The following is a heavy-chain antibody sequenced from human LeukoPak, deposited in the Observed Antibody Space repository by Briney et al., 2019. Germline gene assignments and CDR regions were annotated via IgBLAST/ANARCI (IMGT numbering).Heavy chain of an antibody. Sequence: PSETLSLTCAVSGGSISSGGYSWSWIRQPPGKGLEWIGYIYHSGSTYYNPSLKSRVTISVDRSKNQFSLKLSSVTAADTAVYYCARSCSSGWYYAFDIWGQGTMVTVSS. CDR2: IYHSGST. D-gene: IGHD6-19*01. V-gene: IGHV4-30-2*01. CDR1: GGSISSGGYS. CDR3: ARSCSSGWYYAFDI. J-gene: IGHJ3*02.